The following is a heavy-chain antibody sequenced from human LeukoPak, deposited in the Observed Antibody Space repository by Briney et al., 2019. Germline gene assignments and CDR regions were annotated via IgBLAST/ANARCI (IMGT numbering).Heavy chain of an antibody. CDR1: GFTFNTYF. V-gene: IGHV3-74*01. CDR2: IDSDGSST. D-gene: IGHD3-22*01. J-gene: IGHJ4*02. CDR3: ASGAASSFYYTLGY. Sequence: GGSLRLSCAASGFTFNTYFLHWVRQAPGKGLVWVSRIDSDGSSTTYADSVKGRFTISRDNAKNTLYLQMNSLRAEDTAVYYCASGAASSFYYTLGYWGQGILVTVSS.